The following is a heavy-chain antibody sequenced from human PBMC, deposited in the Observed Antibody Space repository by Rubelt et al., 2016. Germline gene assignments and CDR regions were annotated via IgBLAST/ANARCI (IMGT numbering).Heavy chain of an antibody. CDR2: ISSSSSTI. J-gene: IGHJ4*02. CDR3: ARARTTWIYDCVDY. D-gene: IGHD5-12*01. CDR1: GFTFSSYS. Sequence: GGSLRLSCAASGFTFSSYSMNWVRQAPGKGLEWVSYISSSSSTIYYADSVKGRFTISRDNSKNTLYLQMNSLRAEDTAVYYCARARTTWIYDCVDYWGQGTLVTVSS. V-gene: IGHV3-48*01.